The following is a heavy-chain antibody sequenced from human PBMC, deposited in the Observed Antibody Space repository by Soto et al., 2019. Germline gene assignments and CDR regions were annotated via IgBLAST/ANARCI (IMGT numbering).Heavy chain of an antibody. D-gene: IGHD3-3*01. CDR1: GGSISSGGYS. CDR3: ARSLYDFWSGYVDY. CDR2: IYHSGST. Sequence: QLQLQESGSGLVKPSQTLSLTCAVSGGSISSGGYSWSWIRQPPGKGLEWIGYIYHSGSTYYNPSLKSRVTIAVDRSTNQFSLKLSSVTAADTAVYYCARSLYDFWSGYVDYWGQGTLVTVSS. J-gene: IGHJ4*02. V-gene: IGHV4-30-2*01.